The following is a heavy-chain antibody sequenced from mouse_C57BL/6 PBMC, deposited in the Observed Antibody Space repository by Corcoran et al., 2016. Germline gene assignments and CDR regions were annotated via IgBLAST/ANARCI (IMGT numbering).Heavy chain of an antibody. CDR3: ARSNYDYPWFAY. D-gene: IGHD2-4*01. CDR2: IYPGSGNT. CDR1: CYSFTSYY. J-gene: IGHJ3*01. V-gene: IGHV1-66*01. Sequence: QVQLQQSGPELVKPGASVKISCKASCYSFTSYYIHWVKQRPGQGLEWIGWIYPGSGNTKYNEKFKGKATLTADTSSSTAYMQLSSLTSEDSAVYYCARSNYDYPWFAYWGQGTLVTVSA.